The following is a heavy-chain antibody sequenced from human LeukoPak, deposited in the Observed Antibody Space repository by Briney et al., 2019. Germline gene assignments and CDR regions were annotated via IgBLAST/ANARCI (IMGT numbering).Heavy chain of an antibody. CDR3: ARERGSGDSYYYYYMDV. CDR1: GGTFSSYA. Sequence: ASVKVSCKASGGTFSSYAISWVRQAPGQGLEWMGRIIPIFGTANYAQKFQGRVTITMDESTSTAYMELSSLRSEDTAVYYCARERGSGDSYYYYYMDVWGKGTTVTVSS. CDR2: IIPIFGTA. V-gene: IGHV1-69*05. D-gene: IGHD3-10*01. J-gene: IGHJ6*03.